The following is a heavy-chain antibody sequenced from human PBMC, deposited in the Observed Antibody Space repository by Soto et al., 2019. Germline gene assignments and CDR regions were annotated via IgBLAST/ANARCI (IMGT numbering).Heavy chain of an antibody. CDR3: ARAGGLLLDY. Sequence: QVQLVESGGGVVQPGRSLRLSCAASGFTFSRYGMHWVRQAPGKGLEWVAVISYDGSNKYYADSVKGRFTISRDNSKNTLYLQMNSLRAEDTAVYYCARAGGLLLDYWGQGTLVTVSS. D-gene: IGHD2-15*01. CDR2: ISYDGSNK. J-gene: IGHJ4*02. CDR1: GFTFSRYG. V-gene: IGHV3-30*03.